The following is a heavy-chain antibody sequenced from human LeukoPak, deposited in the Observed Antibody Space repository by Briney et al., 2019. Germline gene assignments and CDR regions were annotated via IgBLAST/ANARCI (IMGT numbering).Heavy chain of an antibody. Sequence: GGSLRLSCTASGFTFGDYAMSWVRQAPGEGLEWVGFIRSKAYGGTTEYAASVKGRFTISRDDSKSIAYLQMNSLKTEDTAVYYCTREQLADFDYWGQGTLDTVSS. CDR2: IRSKAYGGTT. J-gene: IGHJ4*02. D-gene: IGHD6-6*01. CDR3: TREQLADFDY. CDR1: GFTFGDYA. V-gene: IGHV3-49*04.